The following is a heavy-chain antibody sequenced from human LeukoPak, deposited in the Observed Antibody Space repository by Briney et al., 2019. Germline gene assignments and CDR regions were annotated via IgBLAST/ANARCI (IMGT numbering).Heavy chain of an antibody. J-gene: IGHJ4*02. CDR3: AKGYCSNGVCYPDY. D-gene: IGHD2-8*01. CDR1: TLSFSGLA. CDR2: TIGSGGST. Sequence: GRCMSLACAVSTLSFSGLATRWVSPPHGKGLEWDSATIGSGGSTYYADSVKGRFTISRDNSINTLYLQMNSLRAEDTAVYYCAKGYCSNGVCYPDYWVQGGMVSVSS. V-gene: IGHV3-23*01.